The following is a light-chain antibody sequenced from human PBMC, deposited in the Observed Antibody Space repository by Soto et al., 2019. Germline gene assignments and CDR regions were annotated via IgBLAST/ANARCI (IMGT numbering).Light chain of an antibody. V-gene: IGKV3-15*01. CDR2: GAS. CDR3: QQYNNWPRT. Sequence: EIVMTQFPATLSVSPGERATLSCRASQSVSDFLAWYQQKPGQAPRLLIYGASTRATGISAKFSGSGSGTEFTLTINSLQSEDFAIYYCQQYNNWPRTFGQGTKVEIK. J-gene: IGKJ1*01. CDR1: QSVSDF.